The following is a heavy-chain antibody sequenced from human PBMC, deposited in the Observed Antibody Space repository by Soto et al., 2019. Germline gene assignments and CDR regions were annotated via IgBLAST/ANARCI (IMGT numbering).Heavy chain of an antibody. CDR3: ARCWSNVCTLCDY. Sequence: GGSLRLSCAASGFTVSDSEMEWVRQTPGKGLEWMSYISISGTTIYSDSVRGRFTISRDNAKNSLFLHMIGLRAEDSALYYCARCWSNVCTLCDYWAHVTLVTVSS. CDR1: GFTVSDSE. CDR2: ISISGTT. J-gene: IGHJ4*01. V-gene: IGHV3-48*03. D-gene: IGHD2-2*01.